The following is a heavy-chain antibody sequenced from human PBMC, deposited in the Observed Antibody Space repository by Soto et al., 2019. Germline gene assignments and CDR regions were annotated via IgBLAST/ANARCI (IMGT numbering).Heavy chain of an antibody. J-gene: IGHJ6*02. Sequence: ASVKVSCKASGYTFINYYMHWVRQAPGQGFEWMGRISPKSGGSNYAQKFQGRVSMTWDTSLKTAYLELSSLMSEDTAVYYCARDSQYYDFWSGYSYPFNCYGMDVWGQGTTVTVSS. CDR1: GYTFINYY. CDR3: ARDSQYYDFWSGYSYPFNCYGMDV. V-gene: IGHV1-2*02. CDR2: ISPKSGGS. D-gene: IGHD3-3*01.